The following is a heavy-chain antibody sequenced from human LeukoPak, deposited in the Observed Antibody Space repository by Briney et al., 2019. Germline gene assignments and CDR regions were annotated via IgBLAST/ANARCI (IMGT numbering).Heavy chain of an antibody. CDR3: ARAELWSTSDFDY. J-gene: IGHJ4*02. CDR2: IKQDGSEK. Sequence: GGSLRLSCAASGYTFSSYWMSGVRQAPGKGLEWVANIKQDGSEKYYVDSVKGRFTISRDNAKNSLYLQMNSLRAEDTAVYYCARAELWSTSDFDYWGQGTLVTVSS. CDR1: GYTFSSYW. V-gene: IGHV3-7*03. D-gene: IGHD5-18*01.